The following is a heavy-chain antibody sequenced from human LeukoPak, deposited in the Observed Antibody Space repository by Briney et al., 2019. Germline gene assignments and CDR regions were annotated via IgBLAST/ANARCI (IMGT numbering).Heavy chain of an antibody. CDR3: ATGSYDSSGYYSPILGN. V-gene: IGHV1-24*01. D-gene: IGHD3-22*01. CDR1: GYTFTELS. Sequence: ASVKVSCKVSGYTFTELSMHWVRQAPGKGLEWMGGFDPEDGETIYAQKFQGRVTMTEDTSTDTAYMELSSLRSEDTAVYYCATGSYDSSGYYSPILGNWGQGTLVTVSS. J-gene: IGHJ4*02. CDR2: FDPEDGET.